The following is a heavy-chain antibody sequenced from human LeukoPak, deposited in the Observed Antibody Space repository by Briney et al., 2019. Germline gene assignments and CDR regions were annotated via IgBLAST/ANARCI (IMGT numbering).Heavy chain of an antibody. CDR2: IRYDGSNK. CDR3: ARDADTRGYSGYDYGGGFDY. J-gene: IGHJ4*02. V-gene: IGHV3-30*02. CDR1: GFTFSSYG. D-gene: IGHD5-12*01. Sequence: PGGSLRLSCAASGFTFSSYGMHWVRQAPGKGLEWVAFIRYDGSNKYYADSVKGRFTISRDNSKNTLYLQMNSLRAEDTAVYYCARDADTRGYSGYDYGGGFDYWGQGTLVTVSS.